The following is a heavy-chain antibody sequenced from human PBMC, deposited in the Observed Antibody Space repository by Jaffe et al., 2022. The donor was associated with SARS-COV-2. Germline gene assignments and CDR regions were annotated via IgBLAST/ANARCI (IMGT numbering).Heavy chain of an antibody. V-gene: IGHV4-61*02. Sequence: QVQLQESGPGLVKPSQTLSLTCTVSGGSISSGSYYWSWIRQPAGKGLEWIGRIYTSGSADYNPSLRSRVSMSLDTSNNQFALRLRSVTATDAAVYYCARAVYFSGSGTLNWFDPWGQGIPVTVSS. CDR2: IYTSGSA. CDR3: ARAVYFSGSGTLNWFDP. CDR1: GGSISSGSYY. D-gene: IGHD3-10*01. J-gene: IGHJ5*02.